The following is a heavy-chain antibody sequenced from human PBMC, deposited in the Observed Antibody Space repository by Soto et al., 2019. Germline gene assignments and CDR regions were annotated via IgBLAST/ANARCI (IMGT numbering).Heavy chain of an antibody. CDR3: AVGTTVTTFDY. D-gene: IGHD4-17*01. J-gene: IGHJ4*02. Sequence: QVQLQQWGAGLLKPSETLSLTCAVYGGSFSGYYWSWIRQPPGKGLEWIGEINHSGSTNYNPSLKSRVTISAETSKNHFSLKLSSVTAAHTAVYYCAVGTTVTTFDYWGQGTLVTVSS. CDR1: GGSFSGYY. CDR2: INHSGST. V-gene: IGHV4-34*01.